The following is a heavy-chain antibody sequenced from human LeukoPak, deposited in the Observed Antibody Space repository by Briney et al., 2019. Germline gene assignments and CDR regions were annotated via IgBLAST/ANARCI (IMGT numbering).Heavy chain of an antibody. CDR3: ARGPYDFWSGYLPRFDP. D-gene: IGHD3-3*01. V-gene: IGHV4-34*01. J-gene: IGHJ5*02. CDR2: INHSGST. CDR1: GGSFSGYY. Sequence: SETLSLTCAVYGGSFSGYYWSWIRQPPGKGLEWIGEINHSGSTNYNPSLKSRVTISVDTSKNQFSLKLSSVTAADTAVYYCARGPYDFWSGYLPRFDPWGQGTLVTVSS.